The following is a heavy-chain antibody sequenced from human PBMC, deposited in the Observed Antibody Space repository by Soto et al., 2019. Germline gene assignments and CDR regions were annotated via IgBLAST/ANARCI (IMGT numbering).Heavy chain of an antibody. J-gene: IGHJ5*02. CDR3: ARSVDP. V-gene: IGHV4-59*12. CDR2: MSYSGST. CDR1: GGSISSDY. Sequence: SETLSLTCTVSGGSISSDYWGWIREPPGKGLEWIGYMSYSGSTNYNPSLKSRVTISVDTTKNQFSLKLSSVTAADTAVYYCARSVDPWGQGTLVTVSS.